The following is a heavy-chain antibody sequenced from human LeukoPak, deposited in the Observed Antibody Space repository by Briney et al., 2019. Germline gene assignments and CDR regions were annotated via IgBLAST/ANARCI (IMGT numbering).Heavy chain of an antibody. Sequence: SETLSLTCAVYGGSFSSYYWSWIRQPPGKGLEWIGETNHSGSTNYYPSLKSRVTISVDTSKNQFSLKLSSVTAADTAVYYCARRGSHYDYVWGSYRSYYFDYWGQGTLVTVSS. D-gene: IGHD3-16*02. CDR3: ARRGSHYDYVWGSYRSYYFDY. V-gene: IGHV4-34*01. J-gene: IGHJ4*02. CDR1: GGSFSSYY. CDR2: TNHSGST.